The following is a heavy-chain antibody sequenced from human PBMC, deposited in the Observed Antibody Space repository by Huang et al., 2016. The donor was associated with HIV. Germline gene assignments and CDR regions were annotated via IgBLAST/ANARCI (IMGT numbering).Heavy chain of an antibody. D-gene: IGHD6-19*01. CDR2: VYDSGTT. J-gene: IGHJ5*02. CDR3: VRDQGRLAVGGIDNWFDP. Sequence: QVRLQESGPGLVKPSETLSLSCTVSGDSVSSHSWGWIRHPPGKGLEWIGTVYDSGTTKYNPRLKSRITISVDTSKNGFSLNITSVSAADTAMYFCVRDQGRLAVGGIDNWFDPWGQGALVTVSS. V-gene: IGHV4-59*02. CDR1: GDSVSSHS.